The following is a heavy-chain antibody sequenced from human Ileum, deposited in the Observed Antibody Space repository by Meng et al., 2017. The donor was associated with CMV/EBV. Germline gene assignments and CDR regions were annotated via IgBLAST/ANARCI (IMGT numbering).Heavy chain of an antibody. J-gene: IGHJ4*02. D-gene: IGHD5-18*01. Sequence: GESLKISCAASGFIFDTYWMTWVRQAPGKGLEWVANIKQDGSEKHYVDSVKGRFTISRDNAKNSLYLLMDSLRAEDTALYYSARDLDTNFWGQGTLVTVSS. CDR2: IKQDGSEK. CDR1: GFIFDTYW. CDR3: ARDLDTNF. V-gene: IGHV3-7*01.